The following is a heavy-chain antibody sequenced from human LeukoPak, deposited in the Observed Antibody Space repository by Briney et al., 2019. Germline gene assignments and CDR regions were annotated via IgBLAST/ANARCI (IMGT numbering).Heavy chain of an antibody. CDR2: INPSGGST. J-gene: IGHJ4*02. Sequence: ASVTVSCKTSGYTFTHYYMHWVRQAPGQGLEWMGIINPSGGSTSYAQKFQGRVTLTRDTSTSTVYMELSSLSSEDTAVYYCARDEGPPRYNWNYGGPDFWGQGTLVTVPS. CDR3: ARDEGPPRYNWNYGGPDF. CDR1: GYTFTHYY. V-gene: IGHV1-46*01. D-gene: IGHD1-7*01.